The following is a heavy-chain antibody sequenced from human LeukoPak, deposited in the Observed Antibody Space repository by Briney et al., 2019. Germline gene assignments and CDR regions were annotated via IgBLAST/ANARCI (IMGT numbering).Heavy chain of an antibody. J-gene: IGHJ4*02. Sequence: GASVKVSCKASGYTFTSYGISWVRQAPGQGLEWMGWISAYNGNTHYAQKLQGRVTMTTDTSTSTVYMELRSLRSDDTAVYYCARNRPARMIDYWGQGTLVTVSS. V-gene: IGHV1-18*01. CDR3: ARNRPARMIDY. CDR1: GYTFTSYG. D-gene: IGHD1-14*01. CDR2: ISAYNGNT.